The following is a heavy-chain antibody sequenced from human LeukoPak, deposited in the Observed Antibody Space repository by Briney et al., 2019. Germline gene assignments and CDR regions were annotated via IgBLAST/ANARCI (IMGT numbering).Heavy chain of an antibody. J-gene: IGHJ6*03. D-gene: IGHD3-3*01. CDR2: IYYSGST. Sequence: SSETLSLTCTVSGGSISSYYWSWIRQPPGKGLEWIGYIYYSGSTNYNPSLKSRVTISVDTSKNQFSLKLSSVTAADTAVYYCARQKGQYDFWSGYYPLSYYYYYMDVWGKGTTVTVSS. CDR1: GGSISSYY. V-gene: IGHV4-59*01. CDR3: ARQKGQYDFWSGYYPLSYYYYYMDV.